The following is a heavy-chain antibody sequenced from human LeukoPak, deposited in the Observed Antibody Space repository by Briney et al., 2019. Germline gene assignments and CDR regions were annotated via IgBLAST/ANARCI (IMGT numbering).Heavy chain of an antibody. Sequence: WASVKVSCKASGYTFTTYSISWLRQATGQGLEWMGWMNPNSGNTGYAQKFQGRVTMTRNTSISTAYMELSSLRSEDTAVYYCARDGRVIIPEPLDYWGQGTLVTVSS. D-gene: IGHD3-10*01. J-gene: IGHJ4*02. V-gene: IGHV1-8*02. CDR1: GYTFTTYS. CDR2: MNPNSGNT. CDR3: ARDGRVIIPEPLDY.